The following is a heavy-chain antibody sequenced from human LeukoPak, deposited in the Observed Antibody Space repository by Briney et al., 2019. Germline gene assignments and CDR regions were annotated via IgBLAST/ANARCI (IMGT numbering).Heavy chain of an antibody. J-gene: IGHJ4*02. V-gene: IGHV3-23*01. D-gene: IGHD1-7*01. CDR3: AKKKRELRGFDY. CDR1: GFTFSSHA. CDR2: IGGSGGST. Sequence: GGSLRLSCAASGFTFSSHAMSWVRQAPGKGLEWVSVIGGSGGSTYYADSVKGRFTISRDNSKNTLYPQMSSLRAEDTAVYYCAKKKRELRGFDYWGQGTLVTVSS.